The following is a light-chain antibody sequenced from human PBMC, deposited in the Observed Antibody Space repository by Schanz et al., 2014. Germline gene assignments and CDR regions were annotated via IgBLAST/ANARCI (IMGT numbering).Light chain of an antibody. CDR3: QSYDSSLSGHVV. V-gene: IGLV2-8*01. CDR1: SSDVGGYNY. Sequence: QSALTQPPSASGSPGQSVTISCTGTSSDVGGYNYVSWYQQHPGKAPKLMIYEVSKRPSGVPDRFSGSKSGNTASLTVSGLQAEDEADYYCQSYDSSLSGHVVFGGGTKLTVL. CDR2: EVS. J-gene: IGLJ2*01.